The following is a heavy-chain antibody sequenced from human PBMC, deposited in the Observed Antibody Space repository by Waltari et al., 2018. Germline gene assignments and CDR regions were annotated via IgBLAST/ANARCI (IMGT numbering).Heavy chain of an antibody. CDR2: ISGSGGST. J-gene: IGHJ5*01. CDR3: AKCEVVGTNFACLRFDS. D-gene: IGHD2-15*01. Sequence: EVQLLESGGGLVQPGGSLRLSCAASGFTFSSYAMSWVRQAPGKGREWVSAISGSGGSTYYADSVKGRFTISRDNSKNTLYLEMNSLRGEDTAVYYCAKCEVVGTNFACLRFDSWGQGTLVTVSS. V-gene: IGHV3-23*01. CDR1: GFTFSSYA.